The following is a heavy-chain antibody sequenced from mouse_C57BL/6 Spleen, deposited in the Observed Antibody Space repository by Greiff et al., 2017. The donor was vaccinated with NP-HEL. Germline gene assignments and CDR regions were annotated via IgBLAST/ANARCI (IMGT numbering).Heavy chain of an antibody. CDR2: INPSNGGT. CDR3: AIRGVSTTGEFAY. J-gene: IGHJ3*01. CDR1: GYTFTSYW. D-gene: IGHD1-1*01. V-gene: IGHV1-53*01. Sequence: VQLQQPGTELVKPGASVTLSCKASGYTFTSYWMHWVKQRPGPGLEWIGNINPSNGGTNYNEQFKSKATLPVDYSTSTAYQQLSSLTSEYSGVYYCAIRGVSTTGEFAYWGKGTLVTVSA.